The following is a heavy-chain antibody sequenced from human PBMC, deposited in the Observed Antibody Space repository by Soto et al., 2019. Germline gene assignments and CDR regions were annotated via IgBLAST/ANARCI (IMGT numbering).Heavy chain of an antibody. CDR3: ARERPDGAGLDP. D-gene: IGHD6-6*01. V-gene: IGHV4-59*11. CDR1: GDSMSRHY. J-gene: IGHJ5*02. Sequence: SETLSLTCTVSGDSMSRHYWSWLRQPPGKGLEWIGYISSTGSTHYNTSLRSRVTISSDTSKKQFSLNLNSVTAADTAVYYCARERPDGAGLDPWGQGTLVTVSS. CDR2: ISSTGST.